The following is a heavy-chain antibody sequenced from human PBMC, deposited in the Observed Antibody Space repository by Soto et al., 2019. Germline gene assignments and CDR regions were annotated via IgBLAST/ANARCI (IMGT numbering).Heavy chain of an antibody. CDR1: RFTFSTYG. V-gene: IGHV3-23*01. Sequence: EVQLLESGGGLVQPGGSLRLSCAASRFTFSTYGMSWVRQAPGKGLEWVSDISGSGGNTYYADSVKGRFTISRDNSKNTLYLQMNSRRAEDTAVYSCAKSAMIRGGGWFDPWGQGTLVTVSS. CDR2: ISGSGGNT. D-gene: IGHD3-10*01. CDR3: AKSAMIRGGGWFDP. J-gene: IGHJ5*02.